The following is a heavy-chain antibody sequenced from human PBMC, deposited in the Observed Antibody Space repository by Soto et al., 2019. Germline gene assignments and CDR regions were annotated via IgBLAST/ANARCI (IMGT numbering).Heavy chain of an antibody. V-gene: IGHV4-31*03. Sequence: QVQLQESGPGLVKPSQTLSLTCTVSGGSISSGGYYWSWIRQHPGKGLEWIGYIYYSGSTYYNPSLKSRFTISVDTSKNQFSLKLSSVTAADTAVYYCARLHYDILTGYYPFDYWGQGTLVTVSS. D-gene: IGHD3-9*01. CDR1: GGSISSGGYY. J-gene: IGHJ4*02. CDR3: ARLHYDILTGYYPFDY. CDR2: IYYSGST.